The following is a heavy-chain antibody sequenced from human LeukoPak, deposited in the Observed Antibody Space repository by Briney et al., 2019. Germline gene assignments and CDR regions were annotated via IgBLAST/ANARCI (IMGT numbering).Heavy chain of an antibody. CDR2: IRYDGGNT. V-gene: IGHV3-30*02. CDR3: ARGQPYSDFWSGCSGYMDV. CDR1: GFTFSTYG. Sequence: PGGSLRLSCAASGFTFSTYGIHWVRQAPGKGLEWVALIRYDGGNTYYADSVRGRFTVSRDNSKSTLYLQMNSLRLEDTAVYYCARGQPYSDFWSGCSGYMDVWGKGTTVTVFS. J-gene: IGHJ6*03. D-gene: IGHD3-3*01.